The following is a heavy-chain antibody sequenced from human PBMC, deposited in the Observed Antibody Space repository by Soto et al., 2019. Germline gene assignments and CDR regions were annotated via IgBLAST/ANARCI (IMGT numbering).Heavy chain of an antibody. V-gene: IGHV4-4*02. CDR2: IYHTETT. CDR3: ARTLSGFTYGSRQFYFDY. J-gene: IGHJ4*02. CDR1: GDSVSSSFW. Sequence: QVLLQESGPGLVKASGTLSLTCAVSGDSVSSSFWWTWVRQPPGKGLEWIGEIYHTETTNYAPSLKSRVTISLDKSMNQFSLRFNSVTPADTAVYYCARTLSGFTYGSRQFYFDYWGQGTLVTVSS. D-gene: IGHD3-10*01.